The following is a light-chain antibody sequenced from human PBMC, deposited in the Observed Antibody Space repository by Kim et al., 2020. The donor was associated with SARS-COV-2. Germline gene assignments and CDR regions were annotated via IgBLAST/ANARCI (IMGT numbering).Light chain of an antibody. V-gene: IGKV1-39*01. CDR2: AAS. CDR3: QQYDNLPYT. CDR1: QRISTY. Sequence: DIQMTQSPSSLSASVGDRVTITCRASQRISTYLNWYQQQPGKAPRLLIYAASSLQSGVPSRFSVSGSGTDFTLTINSLQPEDFATYYCQQYDNLPYTFGQGTKLEI. J-gene: IGKJ2*01.